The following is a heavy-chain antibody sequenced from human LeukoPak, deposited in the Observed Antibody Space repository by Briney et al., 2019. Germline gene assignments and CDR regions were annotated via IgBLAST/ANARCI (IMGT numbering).Heavy chain of an antibody. CDR3: ARDQDGYNTAFDI. CDR1: GGTFSSYA. J-gene: IGHJ3*02. Sequence: ASVKVSCKASGGTFSSYAISWVRQAPGQGLEWMGGIIPIFGTANYTQKFQGRVTITTDESTSTAYMELSSLRSEDTAVYYCARDQDGYNTAFDIWGQGTMVTVSS. V-gene: IGHV1-69*05. D-gene: IGHD5-24*01. CDR2: IIPIFGTA.